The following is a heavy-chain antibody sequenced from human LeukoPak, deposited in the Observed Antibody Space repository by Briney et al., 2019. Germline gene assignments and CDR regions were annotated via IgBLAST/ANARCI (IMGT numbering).Heavy chain of an antibody. CDR2: ITAGNGNT. CDR1: GYTFTTYA. V-gene: IGHV1-3*01. D-gene: IGHD6-13*01. J-gene: IGHJ4*02. CDR3: GREAPSSSWSFDY. Sequence: ASVKVSCKASGYTFTTYALHWVRQAPGQRLEWMGWITAGNGNTKYSQKLQGRVTITGDKPTSTAYMELSSLTFEDTAVYYCGREAPSSSWSFDYWGQGTLVTVFS.